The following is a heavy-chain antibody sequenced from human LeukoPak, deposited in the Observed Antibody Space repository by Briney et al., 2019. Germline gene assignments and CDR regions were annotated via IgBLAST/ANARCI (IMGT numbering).Heavy chain of an antibody. V-gene: IGHV3-7*04. CDR1: GFTFSSYW. D-gene: IGHD3-10*01. CDR2: IKQDGSER. J-gene: IGHJ4*02. Sequence: GGSLRLSCAASGFTFSSYWMSWVCQAPGKRLEWVANIKQDGSERYYVDSVKGRFTISRDNAKNSLYLRMNSLRAEDTAVYYCARDSLGRSGSRGDWLDYWGQGTLVTVSS. CDR3: ARDSLGRSGSRGDWLDY.